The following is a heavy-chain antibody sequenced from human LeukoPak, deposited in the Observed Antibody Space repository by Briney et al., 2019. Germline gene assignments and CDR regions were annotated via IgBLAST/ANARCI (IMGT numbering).Heavy chain of an antibody. V-gene: IGHV4-59*01. J-gene: IGHJ4*02. D-gene: IGHD5-18*01. CDR3: ARVAGYTYSYYYFDY. CDR1: GFSFSSYY. Sequence: SETLSLTCTVSGFSFSSYYWSWIRQPPGKGLEWIGYIYHTGSTNYNPSLKSRVTISVDTSKNQFSLKLTSVAAADTAVYFCARVAGYTYSYYYFDYWGQGTLVTVSS. CDR2: IYHTGST.